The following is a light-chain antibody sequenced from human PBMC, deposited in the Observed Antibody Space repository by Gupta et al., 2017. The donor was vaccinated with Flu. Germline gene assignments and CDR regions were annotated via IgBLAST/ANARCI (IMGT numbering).Light chain of an antibody. J-gene: IGKJ4*01. CDR1: QSVSNY. CDR2: DAS. V-gene: IGKV3-11*01. Sequence: IVLTQSPATLSLSPGERATLSCRASQSVSNYLAWYQQKPGQAPRLLLYDASNRATDIPARVSGSGSGTDFTLTSNRLEPEDFAVYYCQKRSSGLTFGGGTKVEIK. CDR3: QKRSSGLT.